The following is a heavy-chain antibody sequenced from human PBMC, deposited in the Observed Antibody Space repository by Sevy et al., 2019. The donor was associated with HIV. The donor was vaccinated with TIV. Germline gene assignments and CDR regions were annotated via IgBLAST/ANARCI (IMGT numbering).Heavy chain of an antibody. J-gene: IGHJ4*02. CDR3: AREGPRIAQFDY. D-gene: IGHD6-13*01. CDR1: GDTLSSNDYY. CDR2: IYYSGST. Sequence: SETLSLTCTVSGDTLSSNDYYWAGIRQPPGKGLDWIGSIYYSGSTYYNPSLKSRVTISVDTSKNQFSLKLRSVTAADTAVYYCAREGPRIAQFDYWGQGTLVTVSS. V-gene: IGHV4-39*02.